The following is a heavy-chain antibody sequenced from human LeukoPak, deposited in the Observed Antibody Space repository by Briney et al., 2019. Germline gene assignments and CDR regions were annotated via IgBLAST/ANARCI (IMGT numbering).Heavy chain of an antibody. CDR2: IYSGGST. V-gene: IGHV3-53*01. Sequence: PGGSLRLSCAASGFTVSSNYMSWVRQAPGKGLEWVSVIYSGGSTYYADSVKGRFTISRDNSKNTLYLQMNSLRAEDTAVYYCARDQVPHYYMDVWGKGTTVTVSS. D-gene: IGHD4/OR15-4a*01. CDR1: GFTVSSNY. J-gene: IGHJ6*03. CDR3: ARDQVPHYYMDV.